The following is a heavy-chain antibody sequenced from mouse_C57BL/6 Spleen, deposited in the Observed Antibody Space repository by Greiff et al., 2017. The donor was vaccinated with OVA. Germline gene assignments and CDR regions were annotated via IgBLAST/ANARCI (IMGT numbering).Heavy chain of an antibody. CDR1: GFTFTDYY. V-gene: IGHV7-3*01. J-gene: IGHJ4*01. CDR2: IRNKANGYTT. Sequence: EVKLMESGGGLVQPGGSLSLSCAASGFTFTDYYMSWVRQPPGKGLEWLGFIRNKANGYTTDYSVSVKGRFTISRDNSQSILYLQMNALIDVDSATYYCARYGYYSNYGDALDYWGQGTSVTVSS. CDR3: ARYGYYSNYGDALDY. D-gene: IGHD2-5*01.